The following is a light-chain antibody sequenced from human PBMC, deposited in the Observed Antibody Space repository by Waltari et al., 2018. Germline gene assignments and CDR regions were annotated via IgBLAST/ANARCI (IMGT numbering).Light chain of an antibody. CDR1: QNIDNY. CDR3: QQSSSSPIT. Sequence: DIQMTQSPSSLSASVGDRVIITCRASQNIDNYLNWYQQKPGKAPKLLIYASSNLQSGVPSRFSGDGSGTDFTLPISTLQPADFATYYCQQSSSSPITFGPGTKVDVK. V-gene: IGKV1-39*01. CDR2: ASS. J-gene: IGKJ3*01.